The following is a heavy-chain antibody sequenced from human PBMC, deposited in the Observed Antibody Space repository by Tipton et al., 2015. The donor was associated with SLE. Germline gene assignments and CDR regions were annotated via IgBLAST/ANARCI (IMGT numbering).Heavy chain of an antibody. V-gene: IGHV4-39*07. CDR3: ARVGDYYNSGSRVFDH. D-gene: IGHD3-10*01. J-gene: IGHJ4*02. Sequence: TLSLTCTVSGDSITRSSFYWGWIRQPPGKGLEWIGSIYYSGTAHYENPSLKSRVTISIDTSNNQFSLRLTSVTAADTAVYFCARVGDYYNSGSRVFDHWGQGILVIVSS. CDR2: IYYSGTAH. CDR1: GDSITRSSFY.